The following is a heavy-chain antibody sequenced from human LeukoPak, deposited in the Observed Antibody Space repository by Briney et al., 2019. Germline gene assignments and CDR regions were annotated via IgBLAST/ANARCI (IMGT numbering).Heavy chain of an antibody. V-gene: IGHV7-4-1*02. CDR1: GYTLTRNA. CDR3: ARDSSRATFDI. J-gene: IGHJ3*02. D-gene: IGHD6-6*01. CDR2: INTGSGNP. Sequence: GASVKVSCKASGYTLTRNAMNWVRQAPGQGLEWMGWINTGSGNPTYAQGFTGRFVFSLDTSVSTAYLEISNLKTEDTAVYYCARDSSRATFDIWGQGTMVTVSS.